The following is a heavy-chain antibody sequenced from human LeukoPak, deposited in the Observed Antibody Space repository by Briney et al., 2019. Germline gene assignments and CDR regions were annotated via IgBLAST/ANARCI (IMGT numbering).Heavy chain of an antibody. V-gene: IGHV4-59*08. D-gene: IGHD3-10*01. J-gene: IGHJ4*02. CDR1: GGSISSYY. CDR3: ARHQLYYYGSGNFDY. Sequence: SETLSLTCTVSGGSISSYYWSWIRQPPGKGLEWIGYVYYRGSTNYNPSLESRVTISVDTSKNQFSLKLSSVTAADTAVYYCARHQLYYYGSGNFDYWGQGTLVTVSS. CDR2: VYYRGST.